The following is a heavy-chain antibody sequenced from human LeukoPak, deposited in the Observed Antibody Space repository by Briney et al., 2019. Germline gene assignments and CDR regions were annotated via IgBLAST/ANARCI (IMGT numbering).Heavy chain of an antibody. J-gene: IGHJ4*02. D-gene: IGHD3-22*01. Sequence: GGSLRLSCAASGFTFSSYGMSWVRQAPGKGLEWVSGISGRGDYTYYADSVKGRFTISRDNAKNSLYLQMNSLRAEDTAAYYCARDWRNSYDEHYLDYWGQGTLVTVSS. V-gene: IGHV3-23*01. CDR2: ISGRGDYT. CDR3: ARDWRNSYDEHYLDY. CDR1: GFTFSSYG.